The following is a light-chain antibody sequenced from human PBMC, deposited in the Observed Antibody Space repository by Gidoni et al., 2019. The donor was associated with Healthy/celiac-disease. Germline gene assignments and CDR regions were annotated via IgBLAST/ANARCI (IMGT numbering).Light chain of an antibody. V-gene: IGKV4-1*01. CDR1: QSVLYSSNNKNY. Sequence: DIVMTHSPDSLAVSLGERATINCKSSQSVLYSSNNKNYLAWYHQKPGQPPKLLIYWASTREPGVPDRFSGSGSGTDFTLTISSLQAEDVAVYYCQQYYSTPYTFGQGTKLEIK. CDR3: QQYYSTPYT. J-gene: IGKJ2*01. CDR2: WAS.